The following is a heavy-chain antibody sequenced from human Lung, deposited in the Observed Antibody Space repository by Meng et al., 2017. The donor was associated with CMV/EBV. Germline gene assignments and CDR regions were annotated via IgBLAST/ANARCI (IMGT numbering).Heavy chain of an antibody. CDR1: GGSISSGDFY. CDR2: VHHSRGT. CDR3: AREPPDYCTSASCDYFDY. D-gene: IGHD2-2*01. V-gene: IGHV4-30-4*08. Sequence: SETLSLTCTVSGGSISSGDFYWTWIRQSPGKGLEWIGYVHHSRGTYYNPSLRSRVVISAETSKNQFSLRLTSVTAADTAMYYCAREPPDYCTSASCDYFDYWGQGTXVTVSS. J-gene: IGHJ4*02.